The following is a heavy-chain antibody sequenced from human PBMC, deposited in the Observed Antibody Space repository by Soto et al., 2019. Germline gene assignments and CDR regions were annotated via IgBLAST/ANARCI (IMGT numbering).Heavy chain of an antibody. CDR2: INPANGNP. CDR1: RSPFPTYP. D-gene: IGHD6-13*01. V-gene: IGHV1-3*01. Sequence: QVQLVQSGAEVKNPGPPGMLPCKAPRSPFPTYPLNWWRQAPGQRLGWLGGINPANGNPKPSQKFQDRVIITRDTSASTAYMELRSLRSEDTAVYYCARGIATGQLDPWGQGTLVIVSS. J-gene: IGHJ5*02. CDR3: ARGIATGQLDP.